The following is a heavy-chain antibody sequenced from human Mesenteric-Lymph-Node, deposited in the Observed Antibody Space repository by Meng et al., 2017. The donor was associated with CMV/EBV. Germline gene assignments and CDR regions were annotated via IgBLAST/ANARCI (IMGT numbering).Heavy chain of an antibody. CDR1: GFTFSTYA. Sequence: GESLKISYAASGFTFSTYAMTWVRQAPGKGLEWVSAISGSGGSTYYADSVKGRFTISRDNSKNTVYLQMNSLRAEDTAVYYCAKALFATSGYYSYFDYWGQGTLVTVSS. J-gene: IGHJ4*02. V-gene: IGHV3-23*01. CDR3: AKALFATSGYYSYFDY. D-gene: IGHD3-22*01. CDR2: ISGSGGST.